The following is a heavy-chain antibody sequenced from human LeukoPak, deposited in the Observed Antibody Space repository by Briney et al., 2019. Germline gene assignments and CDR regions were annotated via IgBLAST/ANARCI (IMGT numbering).Heavy chain of an antibody. CDR3: ARVIVVVPAANNWFDP. Sequence: SETLSLTCTVSGGSISSYYWSWTRQPPGKGLEWIGYIYYSGSTYYNPSLKSRVTLSVDTSKNQFSLKLSSVTAADTAVYYCARVIVVVPAANNWFDPWGQGTLVTVSS. CDR1: GGSISSYY. J-gene: IGHJ5*02. V-gene: IGHV4-30-4*08. D-gene: IGHD2-2*01. CDR2: IYYSGST.